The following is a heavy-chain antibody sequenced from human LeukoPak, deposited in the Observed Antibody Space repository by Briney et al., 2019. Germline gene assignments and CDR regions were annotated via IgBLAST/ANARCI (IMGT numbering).Heavy chain of an antibody. CDR2: IYYSGST. D-gene: IGHD1-1*01. CDR1: GGSISSSSYY. J-gene: IGHJ6*04. Sequence: SETVSLTCTVSGGSISSSSYYWGWIRQPPGKGLEWIGSIYYSGSTYYNPSLKSRVTISVDTSKNQFSLKLSSVTAADTAVYYCARDTNVLDVWGKGTTVTVSS. V-gene: IGHV4-39*07. CDR3: ARDTNVLDV.